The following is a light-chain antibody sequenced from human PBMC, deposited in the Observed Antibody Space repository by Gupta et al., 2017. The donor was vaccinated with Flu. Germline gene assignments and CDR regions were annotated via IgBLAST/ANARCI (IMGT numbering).Light chain of an antibody. J-gene: IGLJ3*02. Sequence: QRVTISCSGSSSNSGSNYVYWYQQPPGTAHKLLIYRNNQRTAGVPDRFSGSKAGTAASLAISGLRAEEEADYYCAAGEDSRSGVFGGGTKLTVL. V-gene: IGLV1-47*01. CDR3: AAGEDSRSGV. CDR1: SSNSGSNY. CDR2: RNN.